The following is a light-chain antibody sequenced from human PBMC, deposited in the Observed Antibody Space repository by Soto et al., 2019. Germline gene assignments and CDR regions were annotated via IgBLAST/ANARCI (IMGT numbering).Light chain of an antibody. CDR1: QSVSSSY. Sequence: EIVLTQSPGTLSLSPGERATLSCSASQSVSSSYLAWYQQKPGQAPRLLIYGASSRATGIPDRFSGSGAGTDFTLTISSLEPEDFAVYYCQQYGSSSWRFGQGTKVEIK. CDR3: QQYGSSSWR. J-gene: IGKJ1*01. V-gene: IGKV3-20*01. CDR2: GAS.